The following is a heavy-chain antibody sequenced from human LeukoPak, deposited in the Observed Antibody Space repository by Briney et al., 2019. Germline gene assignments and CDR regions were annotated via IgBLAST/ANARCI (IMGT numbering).Heavy chain of an antibody. J-gene: IGHJ4*02. CDR2: ISYDESYR. CDR3: ARVQWELLYPDY. CDR1: GFTFSSYA. D-gene: IGHD1-26*01. Sequence: GGSLRLSCAASGFTFSSYAVHWVRQAPGKGLEWVALISYDESYRYYADSVKGRFTISRDNSKNTLYLQMNSLRAEDTAIYYCARVQWELLYPDYWGQGTLVTVSS. V-gene: IGHV3-30-3*01.